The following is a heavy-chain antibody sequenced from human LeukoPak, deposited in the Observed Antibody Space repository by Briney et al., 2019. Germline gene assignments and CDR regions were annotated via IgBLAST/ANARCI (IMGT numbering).Heavy chain of an antibody. V-gene: IGHV3-9*01. D-gene: IGHD6-19*01. J-gene: IGHJ4*02. CDR2: ISWNSGSI. Sequence: PGGSLRLSCAASGFTFDDYAMHWVRQAPGKGLEWVSGISWNSGSIAYADSVKGRFTISRDNAKNSLYLQMNSLRAEDTAVYYCAKDIGQWLAYWGQGTLVTVSS. CDR1: GFTFDDYA. CDR3: AKDIGQWLAY.